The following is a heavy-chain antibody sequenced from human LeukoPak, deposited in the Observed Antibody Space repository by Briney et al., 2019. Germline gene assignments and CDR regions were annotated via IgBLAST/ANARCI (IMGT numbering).Heavy chain of an antibody. CDR3: ARGPTRYYFDY. J-gene: IGHJ4*02. V-gene: IGHV4-59*01. Sequence: SETLSLTCTVSGGSISSYYWSWIRQPPGKGLEWIGYIYYSGSTNYNPSLKSRVSISVDTSKNQFSLKLSSVTAADTAVYYCARGPTRYYFDYWGQGTLVTVSS. CDR2: IYYSGST. CDR1: GGSISSYY.